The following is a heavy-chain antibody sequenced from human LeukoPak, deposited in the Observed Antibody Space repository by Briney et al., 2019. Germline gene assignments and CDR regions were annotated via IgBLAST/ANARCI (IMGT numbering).Heavy chain of an antibody. CDR1: GYTFTGYY. CDR2: INPSGGST. D-gene: IGHD1-26*01. V-gene: IGHV1-46*01. CDR3: ARSPTGSGSYYGLDY. Sequence: ASVKVSCKASGYTFTGYYMHWVRQAPGQGLEWMGIINPSGGSTNYAQKFQGRVTMTRDLSTSTLYMELSSLRSEDTAVYYCARSPTGSGSYYGLDYWGQGTLVTVSS. J-gene: IGHJ4*02.